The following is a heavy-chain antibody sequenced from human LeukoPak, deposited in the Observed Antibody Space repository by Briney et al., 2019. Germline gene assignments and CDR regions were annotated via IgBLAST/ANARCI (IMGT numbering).Heavy chain of an antibody. J-gene: IGHJ4*02. Sequence: PSETLSLTCTVSGGSISSSSYYWGWIRQPPGKGPEWIGSIYYSGSTYYNPSLKSRVTISVDTSKNQFSLKLSSVTAADTAVYYCARHRGYSSSYYFDYWGQGTLVTVSS. CDR1: GGSISSSSYY. V-gene: IGHV4-39*01. CDR3: ARHRGYSSSYYFDY. CDR2: IYYSGST. D-gene: IGHD6-6*01.